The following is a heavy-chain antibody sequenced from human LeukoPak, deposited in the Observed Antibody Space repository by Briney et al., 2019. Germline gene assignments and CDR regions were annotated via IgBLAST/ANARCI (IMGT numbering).Heavy chain of an antibody. CDR3: ATTEWNYDIWTGYYGAGKFQH. J-gene: IGHJ1*01. Sequence: NPGESLRISCKGSGYSYTNYWISWVRQMPGKGLEWMGRIDPSDSYINHSPSFQGQVTISADNSIGTAYLQWSSLKASDTAMYYCATTEWNYDIWTGYYGAGKFQHWGQGTLVTVSS. CDR1: GYSYTNYW. V-gene: IGHV5-10-1*04. CDR2: IDPSDSYI. D-gene: IGHD3-9*01.